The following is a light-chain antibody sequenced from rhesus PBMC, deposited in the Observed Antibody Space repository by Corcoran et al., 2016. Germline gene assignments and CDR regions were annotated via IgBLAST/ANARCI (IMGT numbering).Light chain of an antibody. J-gene: IGKJ1*01. Sequence: DIQMTQSPSSLSASVGDRVTITCRASQGISSWLAWYQQKPGKAPKLLISKASSLQSGDPPRFSGSGSVTDFTLTSSSLQPEDFATYYCQQYNSAPRTFGQGTKVEIK. CDR2: KAS. CDR1: QGISSW. CDR3: QQYNSAPRT. V-gene: IGKV1-21*01.